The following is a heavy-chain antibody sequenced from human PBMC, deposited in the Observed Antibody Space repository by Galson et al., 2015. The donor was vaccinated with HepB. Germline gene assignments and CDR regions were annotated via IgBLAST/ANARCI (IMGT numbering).Heavy chain of an antibody. D-gene: IGHD1-20*01. V-gene: IGHV3-30*18. J-gene: IGHJ4*02. CDR2: TSDDGSNK. CDR3: AKILGTLRISGTTAPLDS. Sequence: SLRLSCAASGFIFSSFGMHWVRQAPGKGLEWVALTSDDGSNKHYADSVTGRFTISRDNSKSTLYLQMNRLRPEDTAVYYCAKILGTLRISGTTAPLDSWGQGTLVTVSS. CDR1: GFIFSSFG.